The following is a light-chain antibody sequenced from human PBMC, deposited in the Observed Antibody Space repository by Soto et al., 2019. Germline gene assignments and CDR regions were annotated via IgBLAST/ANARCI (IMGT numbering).Light chain of an antibody. V-gene: IGLV1-44*01. CDR2: SNN. CDR1: SSNIGSNT. J-gene: IGLJ2*01. CDR3: VAWDDSLHGLV. Sequence: QSVLTQPPSASGTPGQRITISCSGSSSNIGSNTINWYQQLPGTAPKLLIHSNNQRPSGVPDRTSGSKSGTSASLAISGLQSEDEADYYCVAWDDSLHGLVFGGGTKVTVL.